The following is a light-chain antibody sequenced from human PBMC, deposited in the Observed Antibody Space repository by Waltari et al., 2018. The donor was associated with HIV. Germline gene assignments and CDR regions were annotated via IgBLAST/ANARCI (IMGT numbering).Light chain of an antibody. V-gene: IGKV3-15*01. CDR1: QGVGFN. Sequence: DIVLTKSPAILSVSPGERVTLSCMASQGVGFNLAWDQQKVGQATRLLIYGAATRAAGIPVRFSGSGSGTDFTLTIDSLQSEDFATYYCQQYNIRPRGNTFGQGTKLQIK. CDR3: QQYNIRPRGNT. J-gene: IGKJ2*01. CDR2: GAA.